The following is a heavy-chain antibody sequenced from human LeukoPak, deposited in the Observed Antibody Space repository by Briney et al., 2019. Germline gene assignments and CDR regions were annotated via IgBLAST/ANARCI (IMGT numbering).Heavy chain of an antibody. J-gene: IGHJ4*02. CDR1: GGSISSSSYY. CDR3: ARGCSGGFCHNYFDS. V-gene: IGHV4-39*01. D-gene: IGHD2-15*01. CDR2: IYYSGST. Sequence: SETLSLTCTVSGGSISSSSYYWGWIRQPPGEGLEWIGSIYYSGSTYYNPSLKSRVTISVDTSKNQFSLKLTSVTAADTAVYYCARGCSGGFCHNYFDSWGQGTLVTVSS.